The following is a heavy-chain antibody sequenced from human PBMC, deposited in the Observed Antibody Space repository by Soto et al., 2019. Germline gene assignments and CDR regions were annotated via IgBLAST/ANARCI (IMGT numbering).Heavy chain of an antibody. CDR2: LNHEGTYK. CDR1: GFEFRANG. J-gene: IGHJ4*02. V-gene: IGHV3-74*01. CDR3: ARGGLDPFDY. Sequence: PGGSLRLSCAASGFEFRANGIHWVRQAPGQGLVWVSRLNHEGTYKSYADSVKGRFTISRDDVKSELYLQMNNLRTEDTAVYYCARGGLDPFDYSGQGTLVTVSS. D-gene: IGHD1-1*01.